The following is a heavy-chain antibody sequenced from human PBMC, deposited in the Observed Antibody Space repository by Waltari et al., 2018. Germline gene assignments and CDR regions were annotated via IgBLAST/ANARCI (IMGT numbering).Heavy chain of an antibody. CDR1: GGSISSGGYY. CDR3: ARVDDFWSGIDY. V-gene: IGHV4-31*03. CDR2: IYYSGST. J-gene: IGHJ4*02. D-gene: IGHD3-3*01. Sequence: QVQLQESGPGLVKPSQTLSLTCTVSGGSISSGGYYWSWIRQHPGKGLAWIGYIYYSGSTYYNPSLKSRVTISVDTSKNQFALKLSSVTAADTAVYYCARVDDFWSGIDYWGQGTLVTVSS.